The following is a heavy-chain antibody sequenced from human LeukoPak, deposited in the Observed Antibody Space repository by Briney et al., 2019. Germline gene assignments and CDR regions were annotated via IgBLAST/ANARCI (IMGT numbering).Heavy chain of an antibody. CDR3: ASAKVVPAADSGYYYYGMDV. Sequence: SETLSLTCTVSGGSISSYYWSWIRQPPGKGLEWIGYIYYSGSTNYNPSLKSRVTISVDTSKNLFSLKLSSVTAADTAVYYCASAKVVPAADSGYYYYGMDVWGQGTTVTASS. J-gene: IGHJ6*02. V-gene: IGHV4-59*08. D-gene: IGHD2-2*01. CDR2: IYYSGST. CDR1: GGSISSYY.